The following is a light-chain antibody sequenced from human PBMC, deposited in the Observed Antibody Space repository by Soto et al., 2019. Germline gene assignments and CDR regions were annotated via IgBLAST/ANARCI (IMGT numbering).Light chain of an antibody. CDR3: MQTMQVPLT. V-gene: IGKV2D-29*01. CDR1: QSLLQSDGKTY. Sequence: DIVMSHTPLSLSVTPGQPASISCKSSQSLLQSDGKTYFYWYLQKAGQPPQLLIHEVSNRLSGVPDRFSGSGSGTDFTLKISRVEAEDVGVYYCMQTMQVPLTFGVGTKVEIK. J-gene: IGKJ4*01. CDR2: EVS.